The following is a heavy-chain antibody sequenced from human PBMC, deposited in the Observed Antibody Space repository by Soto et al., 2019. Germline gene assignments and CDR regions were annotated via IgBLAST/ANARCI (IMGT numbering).Heavy chain of an antibody. CDR1: GYSLTDYF. Sequence: ASVKVSCKASGYSLTDYFMHWVRQAPGQGPEWMGWINPNNGDTHYVQNFRGRVTLSRDTSISTAYMELSGLRSDDTAVYYCARSSGSYSYYGMDVWGQGTTVTVS. V-gene: IGHV1-2*02. J-gene: IGHJ6*02. CDR2: INPNNGDT. D-gene: IGHD1-26*01. CDR3: ARSSGSYSYYGMDV.